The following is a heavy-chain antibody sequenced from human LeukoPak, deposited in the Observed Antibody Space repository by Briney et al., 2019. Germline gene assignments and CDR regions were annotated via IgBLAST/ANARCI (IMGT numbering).Heavy chain of an antibody. Sequence: AGGSLRLSCVASGFTFSSYWMSWVRQAPGKGLEWVANIKQDGSQKYYVDSVKGRFTISRDNAKNSLYLQMNSLRAEDTAVYYCAKLIRGADAFDIWGQGTMVTVSS. CDR2: IKQDGSQK. V-gene: IGHV3-7*01. CDR1: GFTFSSYW. D-gene: IGHD1-1*01. J-gene: IGHJ3*02. CDR3: AKLIRGADAFDI.